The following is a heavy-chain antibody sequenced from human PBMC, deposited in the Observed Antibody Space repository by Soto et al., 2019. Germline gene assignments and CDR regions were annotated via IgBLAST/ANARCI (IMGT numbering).Heavy chain of an antibody. V-gene: IGHV4-31*03. CDR1: GGSISSGGYY. CDR3: ARWTYYDFWIGYYSPYGMDV. D-gene: IGHD3-3*01. CDR2: ISYSGST. Sequence: SETLSLTCTVSGGSISSGGYYWSWIRQHPGKGLEWIGYISYSGSTYYNQSLKSRVAIAVETAKNQFSLTLSFVNAADTAVYYCARWTYYDFWIGYYSPYGMDVWGQGTTVTVSS. J-gene: IGHJ6*02.